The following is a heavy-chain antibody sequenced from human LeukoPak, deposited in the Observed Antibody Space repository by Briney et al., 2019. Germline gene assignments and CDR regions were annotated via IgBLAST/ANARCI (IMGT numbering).Heavy chain of an antibody. CDR2: INSDGSST. CDR1: GXTFSRYW. J-gene: IGHJ4*02. Sequence: PGGSLRLSCAASGXTFSRYWMHWVRQTPGKGLVWVSRINSDGSSTRYADSVKGRFTISRDNAKNTLDLQMNSLRAEDTAVYYCARDWGSQDYWGQGTLVTVSS. D-gene: IGHD3-16*01. CDR3: ARDWGSQDY. V-gene: IGHV3-74*01.